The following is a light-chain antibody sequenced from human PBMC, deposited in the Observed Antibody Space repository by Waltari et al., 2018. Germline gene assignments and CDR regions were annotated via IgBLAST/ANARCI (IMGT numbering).Light chain of an antibody. CDR3: QVWDSSSDHRNWV. Sequence: SYVLTQPPSVSVAPGQTARITCGGNNIGSTSVHWYQQKPGQAPVLVVYDDRDRPSGIPERFSGSNSGNTATPTISRVEAGDEADYYCQVWDSSSDHRNWVFGGGTKLTVL. CDR1: NIGSTS. J-gene: IGLJ3*02. CDR2: DDR. V-gene: IGLV3-21*02.